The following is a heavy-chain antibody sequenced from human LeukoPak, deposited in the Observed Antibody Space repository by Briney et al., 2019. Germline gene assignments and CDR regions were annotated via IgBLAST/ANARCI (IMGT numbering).Heavy chain of an antibody. CDR3: ARSEVGATADAFDI. J-gene: IGHJ3*02. CDR2: INPNSGGT. V-gene: IGHV1-2*02. Sequence: ASVKVSCKASGYTFTGYYMHWVRQAPGQGLEWMGWINPNSGGTNYAQKFQGRVTMTRDTSISTAYMELSRLRSDDTAVYYCARSEVGATADAFDIWGQGTMVTVSS. CDR1: GYTFTGYY. D-gene: IGHD1-26*01.